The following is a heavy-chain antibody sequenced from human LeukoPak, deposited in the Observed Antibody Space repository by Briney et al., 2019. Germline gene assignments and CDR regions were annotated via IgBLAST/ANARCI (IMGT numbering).Heavy chain of an antibody. CDR2: IWYDGSNG. D-gene: IGHD6-13*01. CDR3: ARDTAYSSSWYWDLDYYYYGMDV. CDR1: GFTFSGFA. J-gene: IGHJ6*02. Sequence: PGGSLRLSCAASGFTFSGFAMHWVRQAPGKGLEWVAIIWYDGSNGNYADSVRGRFSISRDGSKNTLDLQINSLRDEDTAVYYCARDTAYSSSWYWDLDYYYYGMDVWGQGTTVTVAS. V-gene: IGHV3-33*01.